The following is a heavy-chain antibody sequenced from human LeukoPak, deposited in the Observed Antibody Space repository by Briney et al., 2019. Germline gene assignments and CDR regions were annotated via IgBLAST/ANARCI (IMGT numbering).Heavy chain of an antibody. CDR2: IYPGDSDA. Sequence: GESPKIPCKGSGYSFTNYWIGWVRQMPGKGVEWMVIIYPGDSDARYSPSFQGQVTISADKSISTVYLQWSSLKASDTAMYYCAKPSPRYCSGGTCDAFDIWGEGRMVTVSS. D-gene: IGHD2-15*01. J-gene: IGHJ3*02. CDR3: AKPSPRYCSGGTCDAFDI. V-gene: IGHV5-51*01. CDR1: GYSFTNYW.